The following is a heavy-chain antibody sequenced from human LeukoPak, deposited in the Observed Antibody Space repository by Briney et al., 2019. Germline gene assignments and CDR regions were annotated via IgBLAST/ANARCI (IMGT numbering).Heavy chain of an antibody. CDR3: ARCGYSSGCYCYYFDY. J-gene: IGHJ4*02. Sequence: GGSLRLSCAASGFTVSSNYMSWVRQAPGKGLEWVSVIYSGGSTYYADSVKGRFTISRDNSKNTLYLQMNSLRAEDTAVYYCARCGYSSGCYCYYFDYWGQGTLVTVSS. CDR2: IYSGGST. CDR1: GFTVSSNY. D-gene: IGHD6-19*01. V-gene: IGHV3-53*01.